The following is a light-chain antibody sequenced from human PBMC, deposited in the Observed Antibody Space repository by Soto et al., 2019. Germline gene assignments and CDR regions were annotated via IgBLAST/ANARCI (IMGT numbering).Light chain of an antibody. Sequence: EIVLTQSPATLSLSPGERATLSCRASQSVSSYLAWYQQKPGQAPRLLIYDASNRATGIPARLSGSGSGTDFPLTIRSLEPEDFAVYYCQQRSNWPPALTFGGGTKVEIK. CDR3: QQRSNWPPALT. CDR2: DAS. CDR1: QSVSSY. V-gene: IGKV3-11*01. J-gene: IGKJ4*01.